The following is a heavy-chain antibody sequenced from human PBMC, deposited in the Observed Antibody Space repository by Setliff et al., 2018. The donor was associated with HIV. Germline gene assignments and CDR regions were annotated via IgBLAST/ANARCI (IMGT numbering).Heavy chain of an antibody. CDR3: ARDRDNFWSGPFDY. J-gene: IGHJ4*02. V-gene: IGHV1-3*04. CDR2: LNTGNGKT. D-gene: IGHD3-3*01. CDR1: GDTVTGHS. Sequence: ASVKVSCKAFGDTVTGHSIHWVRQAPGQRLEWMGWLNTGNGKTKYSQRFQDRVTFTRDTSARTAYMELRSLRSEDSAVYYCARDRDNFWSGPFDYWGQGTLVPVSS.